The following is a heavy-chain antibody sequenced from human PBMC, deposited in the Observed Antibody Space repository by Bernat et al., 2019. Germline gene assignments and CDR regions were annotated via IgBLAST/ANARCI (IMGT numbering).Heavy chain of an antibody. CDR3: AKDIRLAGTYGTFDY. Sequence: EVQLLESGGGLVQPGGSLRLSCAASGFTFSSYSMNWVRQAPGEGLEWVSVITASGGNTYYPDSVKGRFTISRDNSKNTLYLQLNRLRAEDTAVYYCAKDIRLAGTYGTFDYWGQGTMVTVSS. D-gene: IGHD3-16*01. CDR2: ITASGGNT. V-gene: IGHV3-23*01. J-gene: IGHJ4*02. CDR1: GFTFSSYS.